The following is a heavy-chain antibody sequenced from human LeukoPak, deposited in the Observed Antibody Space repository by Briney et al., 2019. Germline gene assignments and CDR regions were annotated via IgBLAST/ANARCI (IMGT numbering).Heavy chain of an antibody. Sequence: GGSLRLSCAASGFTLNNYGMHWVRQAPGKGLEWVAVISYDGRNKHYPDSVKGRFTISRDISTDTLWLQMDSLRTEDTAVYYCAKGPLRGTAAAIDYWGQGTLVTVSS. CDR1: GFTLNNYG. CDR3: AKGPLRGTAAAIDY. V-gene: IGHV3-30*18. CDR2: ISYDGRNK. D-gene: IGHD2-2*01. J-gene: IGHJ4*02.